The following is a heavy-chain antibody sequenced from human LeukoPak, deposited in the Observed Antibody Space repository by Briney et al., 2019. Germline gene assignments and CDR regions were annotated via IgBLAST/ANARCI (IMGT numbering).Heavy chain of an antibody. CDR2: ISAYNGNT. CDR1: GYTFTSYY. Sequence: PWASVKVSCKASGYTFTSYYMHWVRQAPGQGLEWMGWISAYNGNTNYAQKLQGRVTMTTDTSTSTAYMELRSLRSDDTAVYYCARERIHYDSSGYYPSWFDPWGQGTLVTVSS. V-gene: IGHV1-18*04. J-gene: IGHJ5*02. CDR3: ARERIHYDSSGYYPSWFDP. D-gene: IGHD3-22*01.